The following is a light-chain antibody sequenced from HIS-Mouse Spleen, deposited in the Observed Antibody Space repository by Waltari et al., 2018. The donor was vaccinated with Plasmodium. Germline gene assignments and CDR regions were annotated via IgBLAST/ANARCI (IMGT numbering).Light chain of an antibody. J-gene: IGKJ2*01. Sequence: AIHMTPSPSSLSASVGDRVTITCRASQGIRNDLGWYQQKPGKAPKLLIYAASSLQSGVPSRFSGSGSGTDFTLTISSLQPEDFATYYCLQDYNYPYTIGQGTKLEIK. V-gene: IGKV1-6*01. CDR3: LQDYNYPYT. CDR1: QGIRND. CDR2: AAS.